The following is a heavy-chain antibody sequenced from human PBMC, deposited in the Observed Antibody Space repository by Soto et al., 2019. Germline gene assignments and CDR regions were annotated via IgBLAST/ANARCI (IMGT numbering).Heavy chain of an antibody. CDR1: GGSISRYY. Sequence: PSETLSLTCTVSGGSISRYYWSWIRQPPGKGLEWIGYIYYSGSTNYNPSLKSRVTISVDTSKNQFSLKLSSVTAADTAVYYCARDKRYYGSGSSWYYYGMDVWGQGTTVTVS. CDR2: IYYSGST. CDR3: ARDKRYYGSGSSWYYYGMDV. V-gene: IGHV4-59*01. D-gene: IGHD3-10*01. J-gene: IGHJ6*02.